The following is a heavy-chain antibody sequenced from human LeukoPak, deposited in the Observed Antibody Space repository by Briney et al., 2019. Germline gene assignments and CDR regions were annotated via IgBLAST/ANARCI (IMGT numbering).Heavy chain of an antibody. Sequence: SETLSLTCTVSGGFISGYYWTWIRQPPGKGLEWGGYIFYNGSTNYNPSLKSRVTISLDMSTKQFSLRLSSVTAADTAVYYCARDSCSSSSCYSDYYFGMDVWGQGTTVTVSS. J-gene: IGHJ6*02. D-gene: IGHD2-2*01. V-gene: IGHV4-59*01. CDR2: IFYNGST. CDR1: GGFISGYY. CDR3: ARDSCSSSSCYSDYYFGMDV.